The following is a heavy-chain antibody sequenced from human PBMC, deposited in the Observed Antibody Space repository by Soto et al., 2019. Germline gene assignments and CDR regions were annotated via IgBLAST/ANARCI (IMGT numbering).Heavy chain of an antibody. CDR3: AKGRGSSWTIDY. J-gene: IGHJ4*01. D-gene: IGHD6-13*01. CDR1: GFNFRSYA. Sequence: DVELSESGGGLVQPGGSLRLSCAASGFNFRSYAMSWVRRAPGKGLEWVSAISGSGGTSYFADSVRGRFTISTDNSKNTLYLQLSSLRVEDTAEYFCAKGRGSSWTIDYWGHGTLVTVSS. CDR2: ISGSGGTS. V-gene: IGHV3-23*01.